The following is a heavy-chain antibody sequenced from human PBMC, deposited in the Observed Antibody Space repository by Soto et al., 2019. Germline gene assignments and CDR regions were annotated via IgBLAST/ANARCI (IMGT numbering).Heavy chain of an antibody. Sequence: QVHLQESGPGLVKPWGTLSLTCAVSGVSVTAGNLWSWVRQSPGKGLEWIVEVFPDGSTNYNPSLKSRVTISLDKSQNHFSLILTSVTAADTALYYCARVLSGNKEWFDPWGQGTLVTVSS. CDR3: ARVLSGNKEWFDP. CDR2: VFPDGST. D-gene: IGHD3-10*01. CDR1: GVSVTAGNL. V-gene: IGHV4-4*02. J-gene: IGHJ5*02.